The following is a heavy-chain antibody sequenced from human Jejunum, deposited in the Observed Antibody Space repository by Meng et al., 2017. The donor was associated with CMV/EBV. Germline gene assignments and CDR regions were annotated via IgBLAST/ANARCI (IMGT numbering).Heavy chain of an antibody. J-gene: IGHJ3*02. V-gene: IGHV1-69*10. D-gene: IGHD3-10*01. Sequence: INWMRQAPRQGLEWVGGIIPINGVVNYAQKLQGRVTITADRSTNIAYMELSSLRSEDTAVYYCARDRALFSGLYGSGSYQPFDIWGHGTLVTVSS. CDR2: IIPINGVV. CDR3: ARDRALFSGLYGSGSYQPFDI.